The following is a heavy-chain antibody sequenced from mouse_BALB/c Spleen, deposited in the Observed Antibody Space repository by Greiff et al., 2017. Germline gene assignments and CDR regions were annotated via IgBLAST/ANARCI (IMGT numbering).Heavy chain of an antibody. CDR3: TRGTTVVEYAMDY. V-gene: IGHV1S81*02. D-gene: IGHD1-1*01. CDR2: INPSNGGT. Sequence: VQLQESGAELVKPGASVKLSCKASGYTFTSYYMYWVKQRPGQGLEWIGEINPSNGGTNFNEKFKSKATLTVDKSSSTAYMQLSSLTSEDSAVYYCTRGTTVVEYAMDYWGQGTSVTVSS. CDR1: GYTFTSYY. J-gene: IGHJ4*01.